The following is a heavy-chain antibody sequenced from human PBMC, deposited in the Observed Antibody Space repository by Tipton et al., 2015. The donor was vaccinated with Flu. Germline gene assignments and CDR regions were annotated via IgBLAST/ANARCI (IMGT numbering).Heavy chain of an antibody. CDR1: GGSFSGYY. J-gene: IGHJ4*01. CDR3: ARGDGSTDTYLDS. CDR2: ISHGGTT. V-gene: IGHV4-34*01. Sequence: TLSLTCAVYGGSFSGYYWSWIRQPPGQGLEWIGEISHGGTTNYNPSLKSRVTLSVDTSKNQFSLKLTSVTAADTALYYCARGDGSTDTYLDSWGQQTVVTVSS. D-gene: IGHD5-24*01.